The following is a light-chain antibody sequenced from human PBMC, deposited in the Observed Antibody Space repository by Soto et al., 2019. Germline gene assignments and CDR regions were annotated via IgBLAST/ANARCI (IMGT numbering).Light chain of an antibody. Sequence: QSALTQPRSVSGSPGQSVTISCTGARSDVGGYRFVSWYQQHPDKAPKLMIYDVDKRPSGVPDRFSGSKSGNTASLTISGLQAEDEADYFCCSYAGGFTWVFGGGIKLTVL. CDR1: RSDVGGYRF. J-gene: IGLJ3*02. CDR3: CSYAGGFTWV. CDR2: DVD. V-gene: IGLV2-11*01.